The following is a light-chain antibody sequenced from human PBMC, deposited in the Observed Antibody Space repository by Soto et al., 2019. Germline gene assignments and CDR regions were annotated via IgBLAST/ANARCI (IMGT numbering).Light chain of an antibody. Sequence: EIVLTQSPGTLSLSPGERATLSCRASQSVSSSYLAWYQQKPGQAPRLLIYGASSRATGIPDRFSGSGSGTDFTLTISRLEPEDFAVYYCRELTFGGGTKVEIK. CDR2: GAS. CDR3: RELT. J-gene: IGKJ4*01. V-gene: IGKV3-20*01. CDR1: QSVSSSY.